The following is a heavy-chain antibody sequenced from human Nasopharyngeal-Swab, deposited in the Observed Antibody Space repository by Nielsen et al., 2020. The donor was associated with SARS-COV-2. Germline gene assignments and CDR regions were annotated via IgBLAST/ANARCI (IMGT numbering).Heavy chain of an antibody. J-gene: IGHJ4*02. CDR1: GFTFSSYS. CDR3: VRDSGSYLGIDY. V-gene: IGHV3-21*01. Sequence: GGSLRLSCAASGFTFSSYSMNWVRQAPGKGLEWVSSISSSSSYIYYADSVKGRFTISRDNAKNSLYLQMDSLRAEDTAVYYCVRDSGSYLGIDYWGQGTLVTVSS. CDR2: ISSSSSYI. D-gene: IGHD1-26*01.